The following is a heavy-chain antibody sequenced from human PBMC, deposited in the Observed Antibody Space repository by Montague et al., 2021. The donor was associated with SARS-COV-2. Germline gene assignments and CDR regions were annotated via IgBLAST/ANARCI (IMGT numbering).Heavy chain of an antibody. J-gene: IGHJ4*02. V-gene: IGHV4-34*01. D-gene: IGHD2-8*01. Sequence: SETLSLTCAVYGGSFSSYYWSWIRQPPGKGLEWIGEINHSGSTNYNPSLKSRVTISVDTSKNQFSLKLSSVTAADTAVYYCARANGYYFDYWGQGTLVTVSS. CDR3: ARANGYYFDY. CDR1: GGSFSSYY. CDR2: INHSGST.